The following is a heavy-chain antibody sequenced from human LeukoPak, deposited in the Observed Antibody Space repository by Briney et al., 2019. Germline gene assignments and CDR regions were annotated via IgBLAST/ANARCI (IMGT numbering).Heavy chain of an antibody. V-gene: IGHV1-69*04. CDR1: EGTYCSSA. Sequence: ASVRASYTTSEGTYCSSAITWVRQAPGQGLEWMGRIIPVHNITTYAQKFQGRVTITADTSSSTIYMELSSLRSEETAVYYCAKDQGLTAPPPYGLDVWGQGTTVIVSS. CDR2: IIPVHNIT. D-gene: IGHD5-18*01. J-gene: IGHJ6*02. CDR3: AKDQGLTAPPPYGLDV.